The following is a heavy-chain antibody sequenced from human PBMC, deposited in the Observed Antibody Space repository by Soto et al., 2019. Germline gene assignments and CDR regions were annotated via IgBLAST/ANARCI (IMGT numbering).Heavy chain of an antibody. D-gene: IGHD2-21*01. CDR1: GFTFSSYS. CDR3: ARLGAYYRSLDP. CDR2: IYFGGTT. J-gene: IGHJ5*02. V-gene: IGHV4-59*08. Sequence: GSLRLSCAASGFTFSSYSMNWVRQAPGKGLEWVGYIYFGGTTSYNPSLKSRVTISLETSNSQFSLRLSSVTAADTAVYYCARLGAYYRSLDPWGPGTLVTVSS.